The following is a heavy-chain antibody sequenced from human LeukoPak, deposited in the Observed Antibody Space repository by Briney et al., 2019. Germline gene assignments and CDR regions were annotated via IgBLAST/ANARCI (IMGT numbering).Heavy chain of an antibody. Sequence: SETLSLTCTVSGGSISSYYWSWIRRPAGKGLEWIGRIYTSGSTNYNPSLKSRVTMSVDTSKNQFSLKLSSVTAADTAVYYCAREGYDYVWGSYRPFDYWGQGTLVTVSS. V-gene: IGHV4-4*07. CDR3: AREGYDYVWGSYRPFDY. J-gene: IGHJ4*02. D-gene: IGHD3-16*02. CDR2: IYTSGST. CDR1: GGSISSYY.